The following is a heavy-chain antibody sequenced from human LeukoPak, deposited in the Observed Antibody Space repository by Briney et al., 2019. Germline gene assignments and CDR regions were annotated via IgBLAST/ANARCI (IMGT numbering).Heavy chain of an antibody. Sequence: PSETLSLTCTVSGGSISSNNYYWDWIRQPPGKGLEWIGSIYYSGSNYYNPSLKSRVTISVDTSKNQFSLKLSSVTAADTAVYYCANRMDTAMVRGYRGADYWGQGTLVTVSS. V-gene: IGHV4-39*01. CDR3: ANRMDTAMVRGYRGADY. CDR2: IYYSGSN. CDR1: GGSISSNNYY. J-gene: IGHJ4*02. D-gene: IGHD5-18*01.